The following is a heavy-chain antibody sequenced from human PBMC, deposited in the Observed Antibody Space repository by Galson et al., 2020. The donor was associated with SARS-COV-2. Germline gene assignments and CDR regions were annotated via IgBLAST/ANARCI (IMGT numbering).Heavy chain of an antibody. CDR2: IYYSESN. V-gene: IGHV4-39*01. CDR1: GGSISSSSYY. J-gene: IGHJ4*02. Sequence: SETLSLTCTVSGGSISSSSYYWGWIRQPPGEGLDWIGSIYYSESNYYNPSLTSRVTMSVDTSKNQFSLKLSSVTAADTAVYYCARQILTGYYSFYYFDYWGQGTLVTVSS. CDR3: ARQILTGYYSFYYFDY. D-gene: IGHD3-9*01.